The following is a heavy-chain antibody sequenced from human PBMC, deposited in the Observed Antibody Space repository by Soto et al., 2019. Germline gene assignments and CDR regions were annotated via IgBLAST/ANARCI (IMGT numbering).Heavy chain of an antibody. V-gene: IGHV3-23*01. CDR3: AKGRQYYDSSGPNDAFDI. Sequence: EVQLLESGGGLVQPGGSLRFSCAASGFTFSSYAMSWVRQAPGKGLEWVSAISGSGGSTYYADSVKGRFTISRDNSKNTRYLQMNSLRAEDTAVYYCAKGRQYYDSSGPNDAFDIWGQGTMVTVSS. CDR1: GFTFSSYA. J-gene: IGHJ3*02. D-gene: IGHD3-22*01. CDR2: ISGSGGST.